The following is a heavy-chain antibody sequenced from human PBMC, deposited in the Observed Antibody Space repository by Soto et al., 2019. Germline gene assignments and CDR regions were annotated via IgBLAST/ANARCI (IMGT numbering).Heavy chain of an antibody. J-gene: IGHJ4*02. CDR2: IIPIFGTA. CDR1: EGTFSSYS. D-gene: IGHD1-26*01. CDR3: ARDGGRHSGGIDY. Sequence: GASEKVSCKASEGTFSSYSINWVRQAPGQGLEWMGEIIPIFGTANYAQKFQGRVTITADESTSTAYMELSSLRSEDTAVYYCARDGGRHSGGIDYWGQGTLVTVSS. V-gene: IGHV1-69*13.